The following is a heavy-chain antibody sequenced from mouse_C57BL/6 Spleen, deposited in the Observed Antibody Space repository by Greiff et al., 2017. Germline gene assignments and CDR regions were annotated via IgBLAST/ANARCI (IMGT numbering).Heavy chain of an antibody. V-gene: IGHV1-61*01. J-gene: IGHJ1*03. CDR2: IYPSDSET. Sequence: HVQLQQPGAELVRPGSSVKLSCKASGYTFTSYWMDWVKQRPGQGLEWIGNIYPSDSETHYNQKFKDKATLTVDKSSSTAYMQLSSLTSEDSAVYYCASRGGDWYFDVWGTGTTVTVSS. CDR1: GYTFTSYW. CDR3: ASRGGDWYFDV.